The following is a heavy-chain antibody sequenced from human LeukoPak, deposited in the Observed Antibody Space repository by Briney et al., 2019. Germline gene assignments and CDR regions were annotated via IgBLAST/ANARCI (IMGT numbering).Heavy chain of an antibody. CDR1: GFTFSSYS. J-gene: IGHJ3*02. Sequence: GGSLRLSCAASGFTFSSYSMKWVRQAPGKVLGWVSSISSSSSYIYYADSVKDRFTISRDNAKNSLYLQMNSLRAEDTAVYYCARVGGYDAFDIWGQGTMVTVSS. D-gene: IGHD6-25*01. CDR2: ISSSSSYI. CDR3: ARVGGYDAFDI. V-gene: IGHV3-21*01.